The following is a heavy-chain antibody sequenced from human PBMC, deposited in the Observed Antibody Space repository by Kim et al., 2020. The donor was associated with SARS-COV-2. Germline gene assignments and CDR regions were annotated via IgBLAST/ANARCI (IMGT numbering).Heavy chain of an antibody. CDR2: K. CDR3: ARGRSLYSSQH. J-gene: IGHJ4*02. D-gene: IGHD6-13*01. Sequence: KYYAESGKGRFTISRDNSKNTLYLQMNSLRAEDTAVYYCARGRSLYSSQHWGQGTLVTVSS. V-gene: IGHV3-33*01.